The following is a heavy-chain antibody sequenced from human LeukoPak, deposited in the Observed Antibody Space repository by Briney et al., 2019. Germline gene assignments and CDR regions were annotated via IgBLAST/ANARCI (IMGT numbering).Heavy chain of an antibody. D-gene: IGHD6-6*01. CDR3: ARDNAEYSSSSRRIDYYYYMDV. J-gene: IGHJ6*03. CDR2: INPNSGGT. Sequence: ASVKVSCKASGYTFTGYYMHWVRQAPGQGLEWMGWINPNSGGTNYAQKFQGRVTMTRDTSISTAYMELSRLRSDDTAVYYCARDNAEYSSSSRRIDYYYYMDVWGKETTVTVSS. CDR1: GYTFTGYY. V-gene: IGHV1-2*02.